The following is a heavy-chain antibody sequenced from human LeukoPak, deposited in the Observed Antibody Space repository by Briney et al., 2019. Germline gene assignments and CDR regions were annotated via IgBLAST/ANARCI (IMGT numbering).Heavy chain of an antibody. J-gene: IGHJ1*01. CDR1: GFPFADYS. CDR2: MSFDGSFE. CDR3: ASVGETGTVTTELDL. D-gene: IGHD1-26*01. V-gene: IGHV3-30*04. Sequence: PGGSLRLSCVASGFPFADYSLHWVRQAPGKGLEWVSLMSFDGSFENFADSVKGRFTISRDTARNTLYLHLGSLGVADSAVYYCASVGETGTVTTELDLWGQGALVTVSS.